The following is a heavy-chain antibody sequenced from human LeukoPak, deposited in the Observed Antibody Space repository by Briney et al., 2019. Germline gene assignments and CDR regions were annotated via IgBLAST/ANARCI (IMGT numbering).Heavy chain of an antibody. J-gene: IGHJ5*02. CDR3: ARIRCGHSDDLCYNH. CDR1: GVSFSGYY. V-gene: IGHV4-34*01. CDR2: VTPAGGI. D-gene: IGHD2-21*01. Sequence: RPSETVSLTCAVHGVSFSGYYWSWIRQFPGKGLEWIGEVTPAGGIEYNPSLKSRVTISVDPPGNQFSLRLRFVTAADTAVYFCARIRCGHSDDLCYNHWGLRTLVTVSS.